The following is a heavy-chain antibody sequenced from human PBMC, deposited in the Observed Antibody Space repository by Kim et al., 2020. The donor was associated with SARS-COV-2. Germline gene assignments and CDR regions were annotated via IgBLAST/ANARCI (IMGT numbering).Heavy chain of an antibody. J-gene: IGHJ4*02. CDR1: GGTFSSYA. D-gene: IGHD1-1*01. CDR3: ARGLEGVPRDGKAVA. Sequence: SVKVSCKASGGTFSSYAISWVRQAPGQGLEWMGGIIPIFGTANYAQKFQGRVTITADESTSTAYMELSSLRSEDTAVYYCARGLEGVPRDGKAVAWGQGTLVTVSS. CDR2: IIPIFGTA. V-gene: IGHV1-69*13.